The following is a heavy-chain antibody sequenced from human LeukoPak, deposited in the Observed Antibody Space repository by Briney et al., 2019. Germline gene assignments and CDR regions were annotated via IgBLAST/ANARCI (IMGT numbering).Heavy chain of an antibody. J-gene: IGHJ4*02. Sequence: GGSLRLSCAASGFAFSSYSMNWVRQAPGKGLEWVSSISSSSSYIYYADSVKGRFTISRDNAKNSLYLQMNSLRAEDTAVYYCARDPYDSSGYYYGYWGQGTLVTVSS. D-gene: IGHD3-22*01. CDR1: GFAFSSYS. CDR3: ARDPYDSSGYYYGY. V-gene: IGHV3-21*01. CDR2: ISSSSSYI.